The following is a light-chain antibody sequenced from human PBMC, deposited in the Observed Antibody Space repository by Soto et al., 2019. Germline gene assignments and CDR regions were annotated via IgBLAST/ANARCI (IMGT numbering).Light chain of an antibody. CDR1: QSIVTY. CDR2: DAS. V-gene: IGKV3-11*01. Sequence: EIVLTQSPATMSLSPGERATLSCRASQSIVTYLAWYQLKPGQAPRLLIYDASNRATGIPARFSGSGSGTDFTLTISRLEPEDFAVYYCQQYSSSRTFGQGTKVDIK. CDR3: QQYSSSRT. J-gene: IGKJ1*01.